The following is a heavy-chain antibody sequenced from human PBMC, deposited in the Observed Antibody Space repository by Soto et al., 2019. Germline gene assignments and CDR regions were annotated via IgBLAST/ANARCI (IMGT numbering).Heavy chain of an antibody. V-gene: IGHV4-34*01. CDR1: GGSFSGYY. J-gene: IGHJ5*02. Sequence: PSETLSLTCAVYGGSFSGYYWSWIRQPPGKGLEWIGEINHSGSSNYNPSLKSRVTISLDTSKNQFPLKLTSVTAADTAVYYCARGVAGVVVPAAIRGWFDPWGQGTLVTVSS. CDR2: INHSGSS. CDR3: ARGVAGVVVPAAIRGWFDP. D-gene: IGHD2-2*02.